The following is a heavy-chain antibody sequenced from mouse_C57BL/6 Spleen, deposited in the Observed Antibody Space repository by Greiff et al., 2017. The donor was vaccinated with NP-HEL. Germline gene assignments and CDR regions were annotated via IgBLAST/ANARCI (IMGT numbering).Heavy chain of an antibody. V-gene: IGHV1-61*01. CDR3: SRRTYYGSSGYFDV. J-gene: IGHJ1*03. CDR2: IYPSDSET. Sequence: QVQLKQPGAELVRPGSSVKLSCKASGYTFTSYWMDWVKQRPGQGLEWIGNIYPSDSETHYNQKFKDKATLTVDKSSSTAYMQLSSLTSEDSAVYYCSRRTYYGSSGYFDVWGTGTTVTVSS. D-gene: IGHD1-1*01. CDR1: GYTFTSYW.